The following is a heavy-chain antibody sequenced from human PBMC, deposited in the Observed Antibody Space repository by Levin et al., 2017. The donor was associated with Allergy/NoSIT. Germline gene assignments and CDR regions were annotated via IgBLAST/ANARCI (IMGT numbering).Heavy chain of an antibody. D-gene: IGHD5-12*01. CDR2: IYSGGST. J-gene: IGHJ6*02. V-gene: IGHV3-53*01. CDR1: GFTVSSHY. Sequence: GESLKISCAASGFTVSSHYMSWVRQAPGKGLEWVSVIYSGGSTYYADSVKGRFTISRDNSKNTLYLQMNSLRAEDTAVYYCARDTSGYDFDYYYGMDVWGQGTTVTVSS. CDR3: ARDTSGYDFDYYYGMDV.